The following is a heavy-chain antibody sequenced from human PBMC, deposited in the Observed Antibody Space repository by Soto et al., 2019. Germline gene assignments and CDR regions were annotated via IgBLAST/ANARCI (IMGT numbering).Heavy chain of an antibody. Sequence: QVHLVESGGGVVQPGRSLRLSCAASGFTFSSFPMHWVHQAPGRGLEWVALISSDGSNKYYADAVKGRFTISRDNSKNTLYLQMNSLRGEDTAVYYCARWNVQHDSYGYFWGQGTQVTVSS. CDR2: ISSDGSNK. CDR1: GFTFSSFP. J-gene: IGHJ4*02. D-gene: IGHD5-18*01. V-gene: IGHV3-30-3*01. CDR3: ARWNVQHDSYGYF.